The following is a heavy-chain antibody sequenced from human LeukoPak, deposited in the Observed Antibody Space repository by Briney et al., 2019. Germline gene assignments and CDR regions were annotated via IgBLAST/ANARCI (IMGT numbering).Heavy chain of an antibody. CDR3: ARQEGYNSGWPFDS. CDR2: IYPGDSDT. Sequence: GEPLKISCKGPGYSFTSYWIGWVRQMPGKGLEWMGIIYPGDSDTRYSPSFQGQVTISADKSINTAYLQWSSLKASDTAIYYCARQEGYNSGWPFDSWGQGTLVTVSS. V-gene: IGHV5-51*01. CDR1: GYSFTSYW. D-gene: IGHD6-19*01. J-gene: IGHJ4*02.